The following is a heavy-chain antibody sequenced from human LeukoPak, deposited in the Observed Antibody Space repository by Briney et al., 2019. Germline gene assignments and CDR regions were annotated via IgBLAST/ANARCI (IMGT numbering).Heavy chain of an antibody. CDR1: GFTFNGHG. CDR2: ISGSSTYI. Sequence: GWSLRLSCAASGFTFNGHGFHWVRQTPGKRLEWVSSISGSSTYIFYADSVKGRFTISRDDAKNSVYLQMNSLRDEDTAVYYCARFETRGTGDFDNWGQGTLVTVSS. J-gene: IGHJ4*02. D-gene: IGHD3/OR15-3a*01. V-gene: IGHV3-21*06. CDR3: ARFETRGTGDFDN.